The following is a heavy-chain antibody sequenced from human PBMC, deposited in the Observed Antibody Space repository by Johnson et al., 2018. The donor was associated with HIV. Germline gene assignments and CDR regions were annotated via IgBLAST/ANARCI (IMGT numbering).Heavy chain of an antibody. CDR1: GFTFSSYA. CDR2: IWYDGSNT. D-gene: IGHD1-26*01. CDR3: AKAWELLGRRAALDV. V-gene: IGHV3-33*06. Sequence: QVQLVESGGGVVQPGRSLRLSCAASGFTFSSYAMHWVRQAPGKGLEWVAVIWYDGSNTYYADYVKGRFTISRDNSKNTLYLQMESLRVEDTAIYYCAKAWELLGRRAALDVWGQGTMVTVSS. J-gene: IGHJ3*01.